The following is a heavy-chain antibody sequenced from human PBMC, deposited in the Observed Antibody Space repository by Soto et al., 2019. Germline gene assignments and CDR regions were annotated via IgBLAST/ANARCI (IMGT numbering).Heavy chain of an antibody. D-gene: IGHD6-25*01. CDR2: LSGSGDTT. J-gene: IGHJ4*02. CDR3: AKDAKGASAPFFFDD. V-gene: IGHV3-23*04. Sequence: EVHLVESGGGLVQPGGSLRLSCAASGFTFDSYAMSWVRQAPGKGLVWVSALSGSGDTTYYADSVQGRFTISRDNSKNMVYLQMNSLSAEDTAVYYCAKDAKGASAPFFFDDWGQGTLVSVSS. CDR1: GFTFDSYA.